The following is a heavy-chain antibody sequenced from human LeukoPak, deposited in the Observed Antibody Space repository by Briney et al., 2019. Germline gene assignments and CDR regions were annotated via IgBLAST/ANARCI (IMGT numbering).Heavy chain of an antibody. CDR3: ARGAFGGNRFFDS. V-gene: IGHV4-59*08. D-gene: IGHD4-23*01. Sequence: PSETLSLTCTVSGGSISSYYWSWIRQPPGKGLEWIGYIYCSGSTNYNPSLKSRVTISVDTSKNQFSLKLSSVTAADTAVYYCARGAFGGNRFFDSWGQGTLVTVSS. CDR1: GGSISSYY. CDR2: IYCSGST. J-gene: IGHJ4*02.